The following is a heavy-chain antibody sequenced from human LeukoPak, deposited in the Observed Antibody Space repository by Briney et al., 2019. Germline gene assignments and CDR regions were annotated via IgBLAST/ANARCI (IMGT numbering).Heavy chain of an antibody. J-gene: IGHJ4*02. Sequence: SQTLSLTCTVSGGSISSGSYYWSWIRQPAGKGLEWIGRIYTSGSTNYNPSLKSRVTISVDTSKNQFSLKLSSVTAADTAVYYCAKDGYYDYVWGSYPAYYFDYWGQGTLVTVSS. CDR2: IYTSGST. CDR3: AKDGYYDYVWGSYPAYYFDY. D-gene: IGHD3-16*02. V-gene: IGHV4-61*02. CDR1: GGSISSGSYY.